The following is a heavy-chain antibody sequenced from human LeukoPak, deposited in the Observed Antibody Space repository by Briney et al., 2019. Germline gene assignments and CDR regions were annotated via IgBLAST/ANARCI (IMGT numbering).Heavy chain of an antibody. Sequence: HPSETLSLTCAVYGGSFSGYYWSWIRQPPGKGLEWVGEINHSGSTNYNPSLKSRVTISADTSKNQFSLKLSSVTAADTAVYYCARGSYGYDYVWGSYRHYYFDYWGQGTLVTVSS. J-gene: IGHJ4*02. D-gene: IGHD3-16*02. CDR3: ARGSYGYDYVWGSYRHYYFDY. V-gene: IGHV4-34*01. CDR1: GGSFSGYY. CDR2: INHSGST.